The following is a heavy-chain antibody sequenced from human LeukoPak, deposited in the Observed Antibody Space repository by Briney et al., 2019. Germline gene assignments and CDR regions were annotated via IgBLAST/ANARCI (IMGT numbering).Heavy chain of an antibody. V-gene: IGHV3-74*01. CDR1: GFTFSSYW. CDR3: ARDLGYNSLDY. J-gene: IGHJ4*02. D-gene: IGHD1-1*01. Sequence: QPGGSLRLSCAASGFTFSSYWMDWVRQSPGKGLVWVSRIKSEGSYTSYADFVKGRFTISRDNAKNTLYLQMNSLRAEDAAVYYCARDLGYNSLDYWGQGSLVTVSS. CDR2: IKSEGSYT.